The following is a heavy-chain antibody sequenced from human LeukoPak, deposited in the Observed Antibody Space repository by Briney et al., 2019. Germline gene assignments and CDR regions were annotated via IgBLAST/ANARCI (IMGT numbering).Heavy chain of an antibody. Sequence: SETLSLTCTVSGGSISSYYWSWIRQPAGKGLEWIGRIYTSGSTNYNPSLKSRVTMSVDTSKNQFSLKLSSVTAADTAVYYCAREGGYSSSWFPYYFDYWGQGTLVTVSS. CDR3: AREGGYSSSWFPYYFDY. V-gene: IGHV4-4*07. CDR1: GGSISSYY. CDR2: IYTSGST. J-gene: IGHJ4*02. D-gene: IGHD6-13*01.